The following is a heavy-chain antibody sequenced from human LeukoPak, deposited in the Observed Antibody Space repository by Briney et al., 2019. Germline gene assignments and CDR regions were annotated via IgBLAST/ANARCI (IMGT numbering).Heavy chain of an antibody. D-gene: IGHD6-13*01. CDR2: INHSGST. CDR1: GGSFSGYY. Sequence: PSETLSLTCAVYGGSFSGYYWSWIRQPPGKGPEWIGEINHSGSTNYNPSLKSRVTISVDTSKNQFSLKLSSVTAADTAVYYCARAYSSSWYWMGYFDYWGQGTLVTVSS. V-gene: IGHV4-34*01. CDR3: ARAYSSSWYWMGYFDY. J-gene: IGHJ4*02.